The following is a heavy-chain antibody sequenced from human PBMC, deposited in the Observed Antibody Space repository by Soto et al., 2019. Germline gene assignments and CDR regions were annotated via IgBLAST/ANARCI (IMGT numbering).Heavy chain of an antibody. CDR3: ARGHDFWSGYFGY. Sequence: SETLSLTCTVSGGSISSYYWSWIRQPPGKGLEWIGYIYYSGSTNYNPSLKSRVTISVDTSKNQFSLKLSSVTAADTAVYYCARGHDFWSGYFGYWRQATLDTVSS. V-gene: IGHV4-59*01. D-gene: IGHD3-3*01. CDR1: GGSISSYY. J-gene: IGHJ4*02. CDR2: IYYSGST.